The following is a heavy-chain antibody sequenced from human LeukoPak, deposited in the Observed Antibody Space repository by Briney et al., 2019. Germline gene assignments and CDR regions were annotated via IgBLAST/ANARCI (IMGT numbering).Heavy chain of an antibody. Sequence: GESLKISCAASGFTFSSYAMSWVRQAPGKGLEWVSAISGSGGSTYYADSVKGRFTISRDNSKNTLYLQMNSLRAEDTAVYYCAKGYSGYDYFDYWGQGTLVTVSS. CDR2: ISGSGGST. D-gene: IGHD5-12*01. CDR3: AKGYSGYDYFDY. J-gene: IGHJ4*02. V-gene: IGHV3-23*01. CDR1: GFTFSSYA.